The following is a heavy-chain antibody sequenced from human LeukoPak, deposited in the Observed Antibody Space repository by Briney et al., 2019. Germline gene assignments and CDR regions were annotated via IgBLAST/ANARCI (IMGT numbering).Heavy chain of an antibody. CDR3: ARLRRGY. Sequence: GGSLRLSCAASGLTVSSNHMSWVRQAPGKGLEWVSLIKSDGTTEYADSVKGRFTISRDNSKNTLFLQMNSLRVEDTAVYYCARLRRGYWGRGTPVTVPS. J-gene: IGHJ4*02. CDR2: IKSDGTT. V-gene: IGHV3-53*01. CDR1: GLTVSSNH.